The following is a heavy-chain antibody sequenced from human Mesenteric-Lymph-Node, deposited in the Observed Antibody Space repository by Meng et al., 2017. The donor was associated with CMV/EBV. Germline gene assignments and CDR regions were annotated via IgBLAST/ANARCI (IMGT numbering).Heavy chain of an antibody. Sequence: GESLKISCAASGFSFTNFWMHWVRQVPGEGLVSVSRVSGDGSSTSYADSVRGRFTISRDNAKNTLYVQMNSLRAEDTAVYYCAKDHRLTHSSSWYLRGDLFDYWGQGTLVTVSS. V-gene: IGHV3-74*01. CDR3: AKDHRLTHSSSWYLRGDLFDY. CDR2: VSGDGSST. CDR1: GFSFTNFW. D-gene: IGHD6-13*01. J-gene: IGHJ4*02.